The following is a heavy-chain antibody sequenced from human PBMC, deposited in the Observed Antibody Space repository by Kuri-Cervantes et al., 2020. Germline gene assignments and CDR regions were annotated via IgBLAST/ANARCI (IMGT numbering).Heavy chain of an antibody. V-gene: IGHV1-46*01. CDR1: GYTFTSYY. D-gene: IGHD3-10*01. CDR2: INPSGGST. Sequence: ASVKVSCKASGYTFTSYYMHWVRQAPGQGLEWMGIINPSGGSTSYAQKFQGRVTMTRDTSTSTVYMELSSLRSEDTAVYYCARSLGIRGVIMGFGYWGQGTLVTVSS. CDR3: ARSLGIRGVIMGFGY. J-gene: IGHJ4*02.